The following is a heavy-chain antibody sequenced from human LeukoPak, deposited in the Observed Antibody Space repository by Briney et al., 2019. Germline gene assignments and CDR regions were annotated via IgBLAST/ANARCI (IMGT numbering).Heavy chain of an antibody. D-gene: IGHD4-17*01. CDR2: IRPYNDVT. CDR3: AREGSYGDYLTLDY. V-gene: IGHV1-18*04. CDR1: GYTFIIYA. Sequence: GASVKVSCKTSGYTFIIYAITWLRQTPGQGVEWMGWIRPYNDVTNYAQNFQARVAITADTSTKTVYMELRSLTSDDTAVYFCAREGSYGDYLTLDYWGQGTLVTVSS. J-gene: IGHJ4*02.